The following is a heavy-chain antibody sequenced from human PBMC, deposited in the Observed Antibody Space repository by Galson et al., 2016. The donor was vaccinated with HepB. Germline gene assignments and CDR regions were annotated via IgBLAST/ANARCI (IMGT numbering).Heavy chain of an antibody. Sequence: SLRLSCAVSGLTFDDYAIHWVRQAPGKGLEWVSGISWDSRSIDYADSVKGRFTISRDNAKNYLYLQMSSLRAEDTALYYCASGYFYDSSGYYFDYWGQGTLVTVTS. V-gene: IGHV3-9*01. CDR3: ASGYFYDSSGYYFDY. J-gene: IGHJ4*02. CDR1: GLTFDDYA. CDR2: ISWDSRSI. D-gene: IGHD3-22*01.